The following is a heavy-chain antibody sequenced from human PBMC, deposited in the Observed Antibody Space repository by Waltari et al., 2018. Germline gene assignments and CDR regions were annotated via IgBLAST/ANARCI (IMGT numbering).Heavy chain of an antibody. J-gene: IGHJ2*01. Sequence: QVQLVQSGAEVKKPGASVKVSCKASGYTFTSYYMHWVRQAPGQGLAWMGIINPSGGSTSYAQKCQGRVTMTRDTSTSTVYMELSSLRSEDTAVYYCARDREGRIYDILTGDWYFDLWGRGTLVTVSS. V-gene: IGHV1-46*01. CDR1: GYTFTSYY. CDR3: ARDREGRIYDILTGDWYFDL. D-gene: IGHD3-9*01. CDR2: INPSGGST.